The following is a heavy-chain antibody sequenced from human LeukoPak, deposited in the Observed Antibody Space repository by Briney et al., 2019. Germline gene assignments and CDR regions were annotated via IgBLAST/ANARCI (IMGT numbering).Heavy chain of an antibody. CDR3: ARKMNIVGAQGWGYGLDV. Sequence: GGSLRLSCAASGFTFSTYWMSWVRQAQGKGLEWVANIKHDGSDKKYVDSVKGRFTISRDNAKRSLYLQMNSLRAEDTAVYYCARKMNIVGAQGWGYGLDVWGHGTTVTVSS. CDR1: GFTFSTYW. J-gene: IGHJ6*02. CDR2: IKHDGSDK. D-gene: IGHD1-26*01. V-gene: IGHV3-7*05.